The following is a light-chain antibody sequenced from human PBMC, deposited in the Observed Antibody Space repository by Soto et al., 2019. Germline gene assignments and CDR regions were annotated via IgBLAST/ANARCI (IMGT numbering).Light chain of an antibody. V-gene: IGKV1-5*01. Sequence: DIQMTQSPSTLSASVGDRVTITCRASQSISSWLAWYQQKPGKAPKLLIYTASNLQSGVPSRFSGSGSGTDFTLAISSLQPEDFATYYCLQDYSYPWTFGQGTKVDIK. CDR3: LQDYSYPWT. CDR2: TAS. CDR1: QSISSW. J-gene: IGKJ1*01.